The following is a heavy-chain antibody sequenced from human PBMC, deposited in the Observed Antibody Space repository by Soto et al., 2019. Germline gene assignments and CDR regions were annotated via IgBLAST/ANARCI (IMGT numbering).Heavy chain of an antibody. CDR3: ARQTHGDSFSEPWDY. D-gene: IGHD2-21*02. Sequence: GESLKISCKGSGYSFTSYWIGWVRQMPGKGLEWMGIIYPGDSDTRYSPSFQGQVTISADKSISTAYLQWSSLKASDTAMYYCARQTHGDSFSEPWDYWGQGTLVTVSS. CDR1: GYSFTSYW. V-gene: IGHV5-51*01. J-gene: IGHJ4*02. CDR2: IYPGDSDT.